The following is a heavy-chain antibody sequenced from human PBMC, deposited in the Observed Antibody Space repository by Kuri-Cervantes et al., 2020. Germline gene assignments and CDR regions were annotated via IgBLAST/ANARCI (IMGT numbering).Heavy chain of an antibody. CDR1: GFTFSNHY. D-gene: IGHD3-22*01. Sequence: GESLKISCPFSGFTFSNHYMSWVRQAPGKGLEWVSYISGDSGYTNYADSVKGRFTISRDNAKNSLYLQMNSLRAEDTAVYYCAREHADGSGYLGSQGGMEVWGQGTTVTCSS. CDR2: ISGDSGYT. V-gene: IGHV3/OR16-8*01. CDR3: AREHADGSGYLGSQGGMEV. J-gene: IGHJ6*01.